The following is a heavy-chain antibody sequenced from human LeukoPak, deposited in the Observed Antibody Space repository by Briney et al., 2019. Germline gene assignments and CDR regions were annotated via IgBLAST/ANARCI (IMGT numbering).Heavy chain of an antibody. CDR1: GYTFTGYY. V-gene: IGHV1-2*02. J-gene: IGHJ2*01. D-gene: IGHD4-17*01. Sequence: GASVKVSCKASGYTFTGYYMHWVRQAPGQGLEWMGWINPNSGGTNYAQKFQGRVTMTRDTSISTAYMELSSLRSEDTAVYYCARGAVTTAVHWHFSLWGRGTLVTVSS. CDR3: ARGAVTTAVHWHFSL. CDR2: INPNSGGT.